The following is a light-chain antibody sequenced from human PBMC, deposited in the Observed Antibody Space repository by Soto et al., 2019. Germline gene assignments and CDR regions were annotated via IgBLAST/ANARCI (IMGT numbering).Light chain of an antibody. J-gene: IGLJ3*02. Sequence: QSALTQPASVSGSPGQSITISCTGTSSDVGGYNYVSWYQQHPGKAPKHMIYEVSNRPSGVSNRFSGSKSGNTASLPISGLQAEDEADYYCSSYTSSSTRVFGGGTKLTVL. CDR2: EVS. CDR1: SSDVGGYNY. CDR3: SSYTSSSTRV. V-gene: IGLV2-14*01.